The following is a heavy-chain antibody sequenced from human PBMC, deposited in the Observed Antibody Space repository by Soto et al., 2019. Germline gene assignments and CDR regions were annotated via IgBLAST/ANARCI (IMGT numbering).Heavy chain of an antibody. CDR3: AKDNTATSTSRYSFGMDV. CDR1: GYTFTGYG. Sequence: ASVKVSCKASGYTFTGYGISWVRQAPGHGLEWIGWISGYNGRTVYAQNFQGRVTVTADTSSSTAYLDLESLRSDDTAVYFCAKDNTATSTSRYSFGMDVWGPGTTVTVSS. J-gene: IGHJ6*02. D-gene: IGHD4-17*01. CDR2: ISGYNGRT. V-gene: IGHV1-18*01.